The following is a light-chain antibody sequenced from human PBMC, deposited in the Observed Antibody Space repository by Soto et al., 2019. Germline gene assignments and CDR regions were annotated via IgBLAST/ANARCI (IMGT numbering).Light chain of an antibody. CDR3: QQYDTSPRT. Sequence: EIVLTQSPGTLSLSPGERATLSCRASQSVSSNYLAWYQQKRGQAPRLLIYGASSSATGIPTRFSGSGSGTDFTVTISSLEPEDFAVYYCQQYDTSPRTFGQGTKLEI. V-gene: IGKV3-20*01. CDR2: GAS. CDR1: QSVSSNY. J-gene: IGKJ1*01.